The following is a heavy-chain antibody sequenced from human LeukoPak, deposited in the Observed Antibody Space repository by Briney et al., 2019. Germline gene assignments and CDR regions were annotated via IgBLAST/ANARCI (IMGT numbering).Heavy chain of an antibody. D-gene: IGHD2-15*01. J-gene: IGHJ4*02. Sequence: QPGRSLRLSCAASGFTFSDYAMHWVRQAPGKGLEWVAAISYDGSNKYYAGSVKGRFTISRDKSKNTLFLQMDSLKPEDTALYYCARATVVVHAATPVDCWGQGTLVNVSS. V-gene: IGHV3-30*03. CDR3: ARATVVVHAATPVDC. CDR2: ISYDGSNK. CDR1: GFTFSDYA.